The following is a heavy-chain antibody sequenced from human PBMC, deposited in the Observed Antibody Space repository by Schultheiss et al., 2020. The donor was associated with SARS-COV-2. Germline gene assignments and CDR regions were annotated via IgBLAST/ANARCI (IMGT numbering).Heavy chain of an antibody. J-gene: IGHJ3*02. CDR1: GYTFTSYA. D-gene: IGHD6-19*01. V-gene: IGHV1-3*01. CDR3: ARQGPTNSGWDALDI. Sequence: ASVKVSCKASGYTFTSYAMHWVRQAPGQRLEWMGWINAGNGNTKYSQKFQGRVTMTTDTSTSTAYMELRSLTSDDTAVYYCARQGPTNSGWDALDIWGQGTMVTVSS. CDR2: INAGNGNT.